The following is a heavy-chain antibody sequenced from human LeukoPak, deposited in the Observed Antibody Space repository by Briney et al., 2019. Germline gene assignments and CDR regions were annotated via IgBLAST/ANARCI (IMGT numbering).Heavy chain of an antibody. CDR1: GFTFSSYS. CDR3: AREANNYGDYTMRI. J-gene: IGHJ4*02. D-gene: IGHD4-17*01. CDR2: ISTSSSYI. V-gene: IGHV3-21*01. Sequence: GSLRLSCAASGFTFSSYSMNWVRQAPGKGLEWVSSISTSSSYIYYADSMKGRFTISRDNAKNSLYLQMNSLRVEDTAVYYCAREANNYGDYTMRIWGQGTLVTVSS.